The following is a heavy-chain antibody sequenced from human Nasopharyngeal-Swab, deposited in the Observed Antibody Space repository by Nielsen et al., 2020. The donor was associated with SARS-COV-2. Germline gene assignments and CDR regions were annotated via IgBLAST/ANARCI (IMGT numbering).Heavy chain of an antibody. J-gene: IGHJ4*02. Sequence: SETLSPTFAVYGGSFSGYYWSWFRQLPGKGLEWIGEINHSGSTNYNPSLKSRVTISVDTSKNQFSLMLSSVTAADTAVYYCASGHIVATSYYFDYWGQGTLVTVSS. V-gene: IGHV4-34*01. CDR3: ASGHIVATSYYFDY. CDR1: GGSFSGYY. CDR2: INHSGST. D-gene: IGHD5-12*01.